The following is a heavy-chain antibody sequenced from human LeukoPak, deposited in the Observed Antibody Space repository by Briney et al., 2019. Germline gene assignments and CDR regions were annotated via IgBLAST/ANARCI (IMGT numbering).Heavy chain of an antibody. J-gene: IGHJ6*03. D-gene: IGHD3-3*01. CDR1: GFTFSSYG. V-gene: IGHV3-21*01. Sequence: GGSLRLSCAASGFTFSSYGMNWVRQAPGKGLEWVSSISSSSSYIYYADSVKGRFTISRDNAKNSLYLQMNSLRAEDTAVYYCARDTGTDYNFWSGYYGREYYYYYMDVWGKGTTVTVSS. CDR3: ARDTGTDYNFWSGYYGREYYYYYMDV. CDR2: ISSSSSYI.